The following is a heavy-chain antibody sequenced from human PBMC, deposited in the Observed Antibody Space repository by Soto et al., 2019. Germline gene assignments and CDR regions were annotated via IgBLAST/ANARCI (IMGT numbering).Heavy chain of an antibody. CDR1: GFTFSSYG. D-gene: IGHD2-15*01. CDR3: ARDLSSLLRVVAASYYYGMDV. Sequence: GGSLRLSCAASGFTFSSYGMHWVRQAPGKGLEWVAVIWYDGSNKYYADSVKGRFTISRDNSKNTLYLQMNSLRAEDTAVYYCARDLSSLLRVVAASYYYGMDVWGQGTTVTVSS. J-gene: IGHJ6*02. V-gene: IGHV3-33*01. CDR2: IWYDGSNK.